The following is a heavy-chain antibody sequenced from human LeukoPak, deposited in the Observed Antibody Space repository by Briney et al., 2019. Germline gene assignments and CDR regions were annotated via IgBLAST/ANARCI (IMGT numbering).Heavy chain of an antibody. V-gene: IGHV3-15*01. Sequence: GGSLRLSCAASGFTFSNAWMSWVRQAPGKGLEWVGRIKSKTDGGTTDYAAPVKGRFTISRDNSKNTLYLQMISLRAEDTAVYYCAKDTRGDYGDYHTGVDYWGQGTLVTVSS. D-gene: IGHD4-17*01. CDR1: GFTFSNAW. CDR2: IKSKTDGGTT. CDR3: AKDTRGDYGDYHTGVDY. J-gene: IGHJ4*02.